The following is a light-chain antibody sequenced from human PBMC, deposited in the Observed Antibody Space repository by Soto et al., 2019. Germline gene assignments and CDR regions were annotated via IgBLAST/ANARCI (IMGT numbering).Light chain of an antibody. CDR2: GAS. J-gene: IGKJ1*01. Sequence: MVLTQSPGTLSLSPGDRATLSCRASQSVSSYLAWYQQKPGQAPRLLIYGASSRATGIPARFSGSGSGTDFTLTISRLEPEDFAVYYCQQYGSSGTFGQGTKVDI. CDR3: QQYGSSGT. V-gene: IGKV3-20*01. CDR1: QSVSSY.